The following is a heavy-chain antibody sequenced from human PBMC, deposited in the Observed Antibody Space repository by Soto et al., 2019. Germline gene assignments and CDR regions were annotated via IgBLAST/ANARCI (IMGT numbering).Heavy chain of an antibody. D-gene: IGHD2-2*01. CDR3: ATDIVVVPAANFDY. Sequence: GGSLRLSCAASGFTFSSYGMHWVRQAPGKGLEWVAVIWYDGSNKYYADSVKGRFTISRDNSKNTLYLQMNSLRAEDTAVYYCATDIVVVPAANFDYWGQGTLVTVSS. J-gene: IGHJ4*02. CDR2: IWYDGSNK. V-gene: IGHV3-33*01. CDR1: GFTFSSYG.